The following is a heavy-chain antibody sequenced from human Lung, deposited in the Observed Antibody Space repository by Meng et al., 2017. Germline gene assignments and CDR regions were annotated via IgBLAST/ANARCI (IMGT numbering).Heavy chain of an antibody. Sequence: QVRLRQGGAGLLKPPETLSLTCVVSGGSFSDYYWSWIRQPPGKGLEWIGEINHSGSTNYNPSLESRATISVDTSQNNLSLKLSSVTAADSAVYYCARGPTTMAHDFDYWGQGTLVTVSS. V-gene: IGHV4-34*01. CDR2: INHSGST. J-gene: IGHJ4*02. D-gene: IGHD4-11*01. CDR3: ARGPTTMAHDFDY. CDR1: GGSFSDYY.